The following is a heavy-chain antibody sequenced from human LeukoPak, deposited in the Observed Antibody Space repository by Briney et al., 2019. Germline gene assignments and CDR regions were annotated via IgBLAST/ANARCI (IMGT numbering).Heavy chain of an antibody. CDR3: ARDPSMVRGFYLPGWFDP. V-gene: IGHV7-4-1*02. CDR1: GYTFSNYN. CDR2: INTNTGNP. D-gene: IGHD3-10*01. J-gene: IGHJ5*02. Sequence: ASVKVSCKTSGYTFSNYNINWVRQAPGQGLEWMGWINTNTGNPTYAQGFTGRFVFSLDTSVSTAYLQISSLKAEDTAVYYCARDPSMVRGFYLPGWFDPWGQGTLVTVSS.